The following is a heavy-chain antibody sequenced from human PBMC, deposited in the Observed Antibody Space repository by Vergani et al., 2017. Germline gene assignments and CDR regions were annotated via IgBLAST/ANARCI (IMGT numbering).Heavy chain of an antibody. CDR1: GGSISSGDYY. CDR2: IYWDDDK. Sequence: QESGPGLVKPSQTLSLTCTVSGGSISSGDYYWSWIRQPPGKALEWLALIYWDDDKRYSPSLKSRLTITKDTSKNQVVLTMTNMDPVDTATYYCAACLKHPWGQGTLVTVSS. J-gene: IGHJ5*02. V-gene: IGHV2-5*08. D-gene: IGHD5/OR15-5a*01. CDR3: AACLKHP.